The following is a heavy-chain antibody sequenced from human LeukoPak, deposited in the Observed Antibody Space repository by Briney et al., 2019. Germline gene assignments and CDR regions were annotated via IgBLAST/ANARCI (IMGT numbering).Heavy chain of an antibody. V-gene: IGHV3-7*05. CDR2: IKQDGSEK. Sequence: HPGGSLRLSCAASGFTFSRYWMSWVRQAPGKGLEWVANIKQDGSEKYYVDSVKGRFTISRDNAKNSLYLQMNSLRAEDTAVYYCASSSVPGAFDIWGQGTMVTVSS. J-gene: IGHJ3*02. CDR1: GFTFSRYW. D-gene: IGHD6-25*01. CDR3: ASSSVPGAFDI.